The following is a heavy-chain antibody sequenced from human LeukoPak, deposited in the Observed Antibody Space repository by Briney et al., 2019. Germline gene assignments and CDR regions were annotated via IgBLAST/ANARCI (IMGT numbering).Heavy chain of an antibody. CDR2: INPNSGDT. Sequence: ASVKVSCKASGYTFTSYDINWVRQATGQGLEWMGRINPNSGDTNYAQKFQGRVTMTRDTSISTAYMELNRVRSDDTAVYYCASFEVGAWGQGTLVTVSS. V-gene: IGHV1-2*06. CDR1: GYTFTSYD. D-gene: IGHD3-10*01. J-gene: IGHJ5*02. CDR3: ASFEVGA.